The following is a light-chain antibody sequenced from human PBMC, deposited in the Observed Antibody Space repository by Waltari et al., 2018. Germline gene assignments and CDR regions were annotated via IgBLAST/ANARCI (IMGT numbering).Light chain of an antibody. V-gene: IGKV2-28*01. CDR1: QSLLHGNGNNC. Sequence: IVWTQSHLPLPVPPGEPAPFPFRCSQSLLHGNGNNCLDWYQQKPGKSLQLLIYVVSSRQSGVPARFSGSGSGTDFTLKISRVEPEDVGVYYCKQSLRALWTFGQGTKVDIK. CDR2: VVS. CDR3: KQSLRALWT. J-gene: IGKJ1*01.